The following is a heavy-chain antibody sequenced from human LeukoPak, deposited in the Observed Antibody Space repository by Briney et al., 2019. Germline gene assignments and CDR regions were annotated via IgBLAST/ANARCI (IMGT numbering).Heavy chain of an antibody. CDR2: ISWNSGSI. V-gene: IGHV3-9*01. CDR3: AKDTIAYSSGWYYFDY. J-gene: IGHJ4*02. Sequence: GGSLRLSCAASGFTFDDYAMHWVRQAPGKGLEWVSGISWNSGSIGYADSVKGRFTISRDNAKNSLYLQMNSLRAEDTALYYCAKDTIAYSSGWYYFDYRGQGTLVTVSS. D-gene: IGHD6-19*01. CDR1: GFTFDDYA.